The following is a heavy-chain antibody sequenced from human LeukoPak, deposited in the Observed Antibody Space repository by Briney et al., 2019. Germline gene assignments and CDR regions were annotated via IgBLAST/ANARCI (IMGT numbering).Heavy chain of an antibody. V-gene: IGHV4-34*01. CDR2: INHSGST. CDR3: ATNDGGNSEGLNDY. CDR1: GGSFSGYY. D-gene: IGHD4-23*01. J-gene: IGHJ4*02. Sequence: SETLSLTCAVYGGSFSGYYWSWIRQPPGKGLEWIGEINHSGSTNYSPSLKSRVTISVDTSKNQFSLKLSSVTAADTAVYYCATNDGGNSEGLNDYWGQGTLVTVSS.